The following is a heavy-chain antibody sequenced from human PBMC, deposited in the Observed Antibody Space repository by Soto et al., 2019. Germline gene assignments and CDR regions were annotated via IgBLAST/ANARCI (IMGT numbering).Heavy chain of an antibody. Sequence: ASVKVSCKASGGTFSSYAISWVRQAPGQGLEWMGGIIPILGTANYAQKFQGRVTITADESTSTAYMELSSLRSEDTAVYYCARVVTPYNWFDPWGQGTLVTVSS. CDR1: GGTFSSYA. CDR3: ARVVTPYNWFDP. V-gene: IGHV1-69*13. J-gene: IGHJ5*02. D-gene: IGHD4-4*01. CDR2: IIPILGTA.